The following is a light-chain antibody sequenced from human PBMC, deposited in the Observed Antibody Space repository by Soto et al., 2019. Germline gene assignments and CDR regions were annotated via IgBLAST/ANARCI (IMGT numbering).Light chain of an antibody. J-gene: IGKJ4*01. V-gene: IGKV3-20*01. Sequence: EIVLTQSPGTLSLSPGERATLSCRASQSVSSSYLAWYQQKPGQAPRLLIYGASSRATGIPDRFSGSGSGTDFTLSISRLEPEDVEVYYWQHDGSGVTFGGGTKVEIK. CDR1: QSVSSSY. CDR2: GAS. CDR3: QHDGSGVT.